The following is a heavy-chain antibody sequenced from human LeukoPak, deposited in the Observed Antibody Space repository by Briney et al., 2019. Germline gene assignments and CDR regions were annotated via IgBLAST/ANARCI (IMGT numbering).Heavy chain of an antibody. D-gene: IGHD3-22*01. CDR3: AKDSGHSTGTYYYDSSGYDAFDI. V-gene: IGHV3-23*01. CDR1: GFTFSSYA. CDR2: ISGSGGST. J-gene: IGHJ3*02. Sequence: PGGSLRLSCAASGFTFSSYAMSWVRQAPGKGLEWVSAISGSGGSTYYADSVKGRFTISRDNSKNTLYLQMNSLRAEDTAVYYCAKDSGHSTGTYYYDSSGYDAFDIWGQGTMVTVSS.